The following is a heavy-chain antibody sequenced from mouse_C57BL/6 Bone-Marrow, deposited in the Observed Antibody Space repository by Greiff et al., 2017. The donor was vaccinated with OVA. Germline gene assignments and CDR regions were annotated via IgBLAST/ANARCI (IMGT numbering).Heavy chain of an antibody. Sequence: VPLPQSGAELARPGASVKLSCKASGYTFTSYGISWVKQRTGQGLEWIGEIYPRSGNTYYNEKFKGKAALTADKSSSTAYMELRSLTSEDSAVYFCAIYSNYVGFAYWGQGTLVTVSA. D-gene: IGHD2-5*01. V-gene: IGHV1-81*01. J-gene: IGHJ3*01. CDR3: AIYSNYVGFAY. CDR2: IYPRSGNT. CDR1: GYTFTSYG.